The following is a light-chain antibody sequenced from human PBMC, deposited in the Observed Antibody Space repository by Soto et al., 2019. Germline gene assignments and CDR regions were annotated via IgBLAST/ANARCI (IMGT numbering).Light chain of an antibody. V-gene: IGLV1-44*01. CDR1: SSNIGSNT. Sequence: VLTQPPSASGTPGQRVTISCSGSSSNIGSNTVNWYQQLPGTAPKLLIYSINQRPSGVPDRFSGSKSGTSASLAISGLQSEDEAAYYCAAWDDSLNGWVFGGGTQRTVL. CDR3: AAWDDSLNGWV. J-gene: IGLJ3*02. CDR2: SIN.